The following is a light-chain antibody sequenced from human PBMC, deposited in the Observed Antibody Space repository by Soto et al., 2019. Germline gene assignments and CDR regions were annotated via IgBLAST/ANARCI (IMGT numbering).Light chain of an antibody. V-gene: IGKV3-11*01. Sequence: EIVLTQSPATLSLSPGERATLSCRASQSVGSNLAWYQQKPGQAPRLLIYDASNRATGIPSRFSGSGSGTDFTLTISSLEPEDFALYYCQQRSNWPPLTFGGGTKAEIK. CDR2: DAS. J-gene: IGKJ4*01. CDR3: QQRSNWPPLT. CDR1: QSVGSN.